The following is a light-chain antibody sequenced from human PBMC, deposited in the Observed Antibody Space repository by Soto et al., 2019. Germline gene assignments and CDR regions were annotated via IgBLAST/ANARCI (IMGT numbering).Light chain of an antibody. J-gene: IGLJ1*01. CDR2: EVS. V-gene: IGLV2-14*01. Sequence: QSVLTQPASVSGSPGQSITISCTGTSSDVGGYNYVSWYQQHPGKAPKLMIYEVSNRPSGVSDRFSGSKSGNTASLTISGLQAEDEGDYCCSSYGSTRTRYVFGPGTKVTVL. CDR1: SSDVGGYNY. CDR3: SSYGSTRTRYV.